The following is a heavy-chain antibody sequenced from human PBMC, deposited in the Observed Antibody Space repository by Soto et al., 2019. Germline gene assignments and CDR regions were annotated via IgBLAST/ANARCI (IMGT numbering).Heavy chain of an antibody. J-gene: IGHJ5*02. D-gene: IGHD1-26*01. CDR1: GDSISGYY. CDR2: IYYGGTT. V-gene: IGHV4-59*01. CDR3: ARKILVGPNNWSDP. Sequence: PSETLSLTCTVSGDSISGYYWTWIRQPPGKGLEWIGYIYYGGTTNYNPSLKSRVTMSIDTSKNHFSLKLSSVTAADTAVYYCARKILVGPNNWSDPWGQGTMVTVYS.